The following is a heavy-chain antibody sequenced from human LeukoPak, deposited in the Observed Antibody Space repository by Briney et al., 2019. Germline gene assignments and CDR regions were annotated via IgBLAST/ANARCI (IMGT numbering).Heavy chain of an antibody. D-gene: IGHD3-10*01. J-gene: IGHJ4*02. Sequence: GGSLRLSCAASGFTFSSYGMHWVRQAPGKGLEWVAVISYDGSNKYYADSVKGRFTISRDNSKNTLYLQMNSLRAEDTAVYYCAKAPTMAVWYFDYWGQGTLVTVSS. V-gene: IGHV3-30*18. CDR1: GFTFSSYG. CDR3: AKAPTMAVWYFDY. CDR2: ISYDGSNK.